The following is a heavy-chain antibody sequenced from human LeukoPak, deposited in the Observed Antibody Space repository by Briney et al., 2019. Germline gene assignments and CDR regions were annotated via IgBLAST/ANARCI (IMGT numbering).Heavy chain of an antibody. V-gene: IGHV4-39*07. CDR3: ARITSDRAHKYGMDV. J-gene: IGHJ6*02. CDR2: INHSGST. Sequence: SETLSLTCTVSGGSISSGGYYWSWIRQPPGKGLEWIGEINHSGSTNYNPSLKSRVTISVDTSKNQFSLKLSSVTAADTAVYYCARITSDRAHKYGMDVWGQGTTVTVSS. D-gene: IGHD1-14*01. CDR1: GGSISSGGYY.